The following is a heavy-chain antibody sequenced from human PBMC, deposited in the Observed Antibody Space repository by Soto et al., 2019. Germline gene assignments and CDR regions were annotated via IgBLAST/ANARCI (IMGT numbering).Heavy chain of an antibody. J-gene: IGHJ6*02. CDR3: ARVQYNLHSNLYGSGSYYFGDGPYYGMDV. Sequence: SETLSLTCAVYGGSFSGYYWSWIRQPPGKGLEWIGEINHSGSTNYNPSLKSRVTISVDTSKNQFSLKLSSVTAADTAVYYCARVQYNLHSNLYGSGSYYFGDGPYYGMDVWGQGTTVTVSS. CDR2: INHSGST. CDR1: GGSFSGYY. D-gene: IGHD3-10*01. V-gene: IGHV4-34*01.